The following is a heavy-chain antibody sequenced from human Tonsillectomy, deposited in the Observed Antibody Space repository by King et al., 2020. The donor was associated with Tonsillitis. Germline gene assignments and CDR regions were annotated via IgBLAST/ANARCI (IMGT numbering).Heavy chain of an antibody. V-gene: IGHV1-2*02. J-gene: IGHJ1*01. CDR1: GDTFTGHF. D-gene: IGHD3-22*01. CDR3: ATNALARDSSAYRDFRH. CDR2: INPKSGDT. Sequence: QLVQSGAELRKPGASVTVSCRTSGDTFTGHFVHWVRQAPGQGLEWMGWINPKSGDTHYAQKFQGRVTMSGDVSITTAYMGLSSLRPGDTAVYYCATNALARDSSAYRDFRHWGQGTLVTVSS.